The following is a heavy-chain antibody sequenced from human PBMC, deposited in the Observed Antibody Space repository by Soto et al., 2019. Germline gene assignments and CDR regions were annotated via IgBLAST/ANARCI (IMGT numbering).Heavy chain of an antibody. CDR3: VTDYILTGFDP. D-gene: IGHD3-9*01. Sequence: SETLSLTCTVSGGSISSYYWSWIRQPPGKGLEWIGYVYYSGSTNYNPSLESRVTISIDASKNQFSLKMKSVTAADTAVYYCVTDYILTGFDPWGQGALVTVSS. J-gene: IGHJ5*02. CDR2: VYYSGST. V-gene: IGHV4-59*01. CDR1: GGSISSYY.